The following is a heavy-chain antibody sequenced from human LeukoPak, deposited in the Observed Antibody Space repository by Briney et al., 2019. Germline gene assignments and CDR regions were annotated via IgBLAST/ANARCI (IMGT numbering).Heavy chain of an antibody. D-gene: IGHD3-10*01. Sequence: GGSLRLSCAASGFTVSSNYMSWVRQAPGKGLEWVSVIYSGGSTYYADSMRGRFTISRDNSKNTLYLQMNSLRAEDTAVYYCAKRGDYFSSGSYYPFDYWGQGTLVTVSS. CDR1: GFTVSSNY. CDR3: AKRGDYFSSGSYYPFDY. J-gene: IGHJ4*02. CDR2: IYSGGST. V-gene: IGHV3-53*01.